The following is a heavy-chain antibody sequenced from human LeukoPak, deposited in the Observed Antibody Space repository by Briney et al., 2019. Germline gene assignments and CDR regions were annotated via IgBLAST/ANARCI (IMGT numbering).Heavy chain of an antibody. CDR3: TAGLGKTDDDS. CDR1: GLTFRSYW. J-gene: IGHJ4*02. D-gene: IGHD4-11*01. Sequence: SGGSLRLSCTFSGLTFRSYWMNWVRQAPGKGLEWVGRVRTTAEGETTDYAAPVRGRFTISRDDSKSTVYLQMNSLETEDTAIYYCTAGLGKTDDDSWGQGTLVTVSS. V-gene: IGHV3-15*01. CDR2: VRTTAEGETT.